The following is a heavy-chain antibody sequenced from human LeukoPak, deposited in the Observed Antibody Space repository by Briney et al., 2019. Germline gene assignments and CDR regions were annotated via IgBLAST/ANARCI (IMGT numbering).Heavy chain of an antibody. CDR3: AKDYRAVAGTGGAFDY. J-gene: IGHJ4*02. V-gene: IGHV3-9*03. D-gene: IGHD6-19*01. Sequence: GGSPRLSCAASGFTFDDYAMHRVRQAPGKGLEWVSGISWNSGIIVYADSVKGRFTISRDNAKNSLYLQMNSLRPEDMALYYCAKDYRAVAGTGGAFDYWGQGTLVTVSS. CDR1: GFTFDDYA. CDR2: ISWNSGII.